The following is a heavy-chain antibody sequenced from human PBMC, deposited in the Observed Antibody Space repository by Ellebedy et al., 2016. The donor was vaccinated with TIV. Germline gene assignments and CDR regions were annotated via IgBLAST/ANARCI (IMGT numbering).Heavy chain of an antibody. CDR1: GFTFSSYG. Sequence: GGSLRLXXAASGFTFSSYGMHWVRQAPGKGLEWVAVIWYDGSNKYYADSVKGRFTISRDDSKNTLYLQMNSLRAEDTAVYYCARNRIVVVDRRQRSWLDPWGQGTLVTVSS. V-gene: IGHV3-33*01. D-gene: IGHD2-15*01. CDR3: ARNRIVVVDRRQRSWLDP. J-gene: IGHJ5*02. CDR2: IWYDGSNK.